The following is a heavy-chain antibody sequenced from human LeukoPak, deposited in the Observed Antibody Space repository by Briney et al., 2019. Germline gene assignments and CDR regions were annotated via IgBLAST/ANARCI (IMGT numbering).Heavy chain of an antibody. Sequence: PSETLSLTCAVSGGSISSGSYSWSWIRQPPGKGLEWIGYIYHSGSTSYNPSPKSRVTISVDRSKNQFSLKLSSVTAADTAVYYCARQIAAANWFDPWGQGTLVTVSS. CDR1: GGSISSGSYS. CDR2: IYHSGST. D-gene: IGHD6-25*01. CDR3: ARQIAAANWFDP. J-gene: IGHJ5*02. V-gene: IGHV4-30-2*01.